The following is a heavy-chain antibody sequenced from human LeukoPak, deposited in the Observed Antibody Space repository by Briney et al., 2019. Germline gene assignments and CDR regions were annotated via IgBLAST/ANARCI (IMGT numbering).Heavy chain of an antibody. J-gene: IGHJ4*02. D-gene: IGHD3-16*01. CDR2: INSDGSST. CDR3: ARDLGRWSYSLYYFDY. V-gene: IGHV3-74*01. Sequence: GGSLRLSCAASGFTFSSYWMHWVRQAPGKGLVWVSHINSDGSSTSFADSVKGRFTISRDNAKSTLYLQMNSLRAEDTAVYYCARDLGRWSYSLYYFDYWGQGTLVTVSS. CDR1: GFTFSSYW.